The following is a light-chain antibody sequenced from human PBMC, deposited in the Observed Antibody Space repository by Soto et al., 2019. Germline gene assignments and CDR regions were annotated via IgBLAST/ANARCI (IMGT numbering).Light chain of an antibody. CDR2: DAS. V-gene: IGKV3-11*01. J-gene: IGKJ3*01. Sequence: EIVLTQSPATLSLSPGERATLSCRASQSVSSYLAWYQQTPGQAPRLLIYDASNRATGIPARFSGSGSGTDFTLTISSLEPEDFAVYYCQQRSNWPATFGPGTKGDIK. CDR3: QQRSNWPAT. CDR1: QSVSSY.